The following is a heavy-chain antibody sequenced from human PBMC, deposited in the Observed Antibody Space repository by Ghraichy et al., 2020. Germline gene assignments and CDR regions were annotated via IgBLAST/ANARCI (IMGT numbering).Heavy chain of an antibody. CDR2: ISYDGGHK. Sequence: LSLTCAASGFTFSSHPMHWVRQAPGKGLEWVTVISYDGGHKDYADSVKGRFTISRDNSKNTLYLQMDSLRPEDTAVYYCAREGDSSGHCGCFDPWGQGTLVTVSS. CDR3: AREGDSSGHCGCFDP. V-gene: IGHV3-30-3*01. CDR1: GFTFSSHP. D-gene: IGHD3-22*01. J-gene: IGHJ5*02.